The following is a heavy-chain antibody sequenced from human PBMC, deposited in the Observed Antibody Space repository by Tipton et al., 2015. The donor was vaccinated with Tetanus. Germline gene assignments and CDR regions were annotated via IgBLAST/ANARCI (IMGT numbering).Heavy chain of an antibody. CDR2: IDPNSGGT. D-gene: IGHD3-22*01. Sequence: QLVQSGAEVKKPGASLKVSCKASGYTFTGYYLYWVRQAPGQGLEWMGWIDPNSGGTIYAQKFQGRVTMTRDTSISTAYMGLSRLRSDDTAVYYCARDRGDYIYYGMDVWGPGTTVTVTS. V-gene: IGHV1-2*02. CDR3: ARDRGDYIYYGMDV. CDR1: GYTFTGYY. J-gene: IGHJ6*02.